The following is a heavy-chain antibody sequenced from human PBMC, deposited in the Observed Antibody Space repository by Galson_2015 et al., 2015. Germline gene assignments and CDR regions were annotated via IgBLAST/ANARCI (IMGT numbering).Heavy chain of an antibody. Sequence: SLRLSCAASGFTSNNYWVHWVRHAPGKGLVWVSGINSDGSNTNYADSVKGRFTISRDNAKNTLYLQMNSLRTEDTAVYYCACVRSGVWGQGSTVTVSS. CDR1: GFTSNNYW. J-gene: IGHJ6*02. CDR3: ACVRSGV. V-gene: IGHV3-74*01. D-gene: IGHD3-10*02. CDR2: INSDGSNT.